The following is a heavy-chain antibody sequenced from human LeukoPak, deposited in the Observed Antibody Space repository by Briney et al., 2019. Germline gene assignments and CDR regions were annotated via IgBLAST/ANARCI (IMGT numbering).Heavy chain of an antibody. CDR2: IFYSGST. Sequence: SETLSLTCTVSGGSISSYYWSWIRQPPGKGLEWIGYIFYSGSTNYNPSLKSRVTMSIDRSKNQFSLKLSSVTAADTALYYCAGVTNGAAALDYWGQGTPVTVSS. V-gene: IGHV4-59*01. CDR1: GGSISSYY. CDR3: AGVTNGAAALDY. D-gene: IGHD6-13*01. J-gene: IGHJ4*02.